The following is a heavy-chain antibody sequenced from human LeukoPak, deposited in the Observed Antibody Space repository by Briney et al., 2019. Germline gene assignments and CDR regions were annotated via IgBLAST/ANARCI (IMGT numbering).Heavy chain of an antibody. CDR3: ARDRSPTNAFDI. V-gene: IGHV4-59*01. CDR1: GGSISSYY. J-gene: IGHJ3*02. CDR2: IYYSGST. Sequence: SETLSLTCTVSGGSISSYYWSWIRQPPGKGLEWIGYIYYSGSTNYNPSLKSRVTISVDTSKNQFSLKLSSVTAADTAVYYCARDRSPTNAFDIWGQGTMVTVSS. D-gene: IGHD1-26*01.